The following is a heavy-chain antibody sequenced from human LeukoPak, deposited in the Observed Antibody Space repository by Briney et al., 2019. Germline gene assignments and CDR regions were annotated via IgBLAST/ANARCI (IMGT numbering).Heavy chain of an antibody. D-gene: IGHD2-2*03. Sequence: GGSPRLSCAASGFTFSSYWMHWVRQAPGKGLVWVSRINSDGSSTSYADSVKGRFTISRDNAKNTLYLQMNSLRAEDTAVYYCARVGFPAGFDYWGQGTLVTVSS. CDR3: ARVGFPAGFDY. V-gene: IGHV3-74*01. J-gene: IGHJ4*02. CDR1: GFTFSSYW. CDR2: INSDGSST.